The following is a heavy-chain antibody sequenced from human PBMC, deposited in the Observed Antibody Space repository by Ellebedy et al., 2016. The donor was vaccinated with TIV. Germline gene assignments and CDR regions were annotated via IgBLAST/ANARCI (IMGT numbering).Heavy chain of an antibody. Sequence: GESLKISCVASGFTFNTYAMSWVRQAPEKGLEWVSGISGSGGGTKYADSVKGRFTISRDNSKNTLYLQMNSLRAEDTAVYYCAKSSIAARGGYFDYWGQGTLVTVSS. CDR2: ISGSGGGT. D-gene: IGHD6-6*01. CDR1: GFTFNTYA. J-gene: IGHJ4*02. CDR3: AKSSIAARGGYFDY. V-gene: IGHV3-23*01.